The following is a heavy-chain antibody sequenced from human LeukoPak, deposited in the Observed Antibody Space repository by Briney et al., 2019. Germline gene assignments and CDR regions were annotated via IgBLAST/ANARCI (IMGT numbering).Heavy chain of an antibody. V-gene: IGHV3-48*03. CDR1: GFTFSDYE. D-gene: IGHD2-2*01. CDR3: ARGGPARSWVY. Sequence: GGSLRLSCAASGFTFSDYEMNWVRQAPGKGLEWISYISTAGSTKYYAESVKGRFTISRDNAKDSLYLQMNSLRAEVTAVYFCARGGPARSWVYWGQGTLVTVSS. CDR2: ISTAGSTK. J-gene: IGHJ4*02.